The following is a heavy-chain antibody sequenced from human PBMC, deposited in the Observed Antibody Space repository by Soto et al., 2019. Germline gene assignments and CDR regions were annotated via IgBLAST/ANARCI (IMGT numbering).Heavy chain of an antibody. J-gene: IGHJ5*02. V-gene: IGHV4-30-4*01. CDR3: ASGHGIAARRMWFDP. Sequence: SETLSLTCTVSGGSISSGDYYWSWTRQPPGKGLEWIGYIYYSGSTYYNPSLKSRVTISVDTSKNQFSLKLSSVTAADTAVYYCASGHGIAARRMWFDPWGQGTLVTVSS. CDR2: IYYSGST. D-gene: IGHD6-6*01. CDR1: GGSISSGDYY.